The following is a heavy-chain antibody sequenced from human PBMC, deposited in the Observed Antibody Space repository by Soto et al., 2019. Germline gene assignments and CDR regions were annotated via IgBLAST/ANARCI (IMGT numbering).Heavy chain of an antibody. Sequence: GASVQVAFHGAGGAFRSYAIILVRQAPGQGLEWMGGIIPIFGTANYAQKFQGRVTITADESTSTAYMELSSLRSEDTAVYYCASRLTLFGDGYNYDAFDICGQGTMVTVSS. CDR2: IIPIFGTA. CDR3: ASRLTLFGDGYNYDAFDI. CDR1: GGAFRSYA. J-gene: IGHJ3*02. D-gene: IGHD5-12*01. V-gene: IGHV1-69*13.